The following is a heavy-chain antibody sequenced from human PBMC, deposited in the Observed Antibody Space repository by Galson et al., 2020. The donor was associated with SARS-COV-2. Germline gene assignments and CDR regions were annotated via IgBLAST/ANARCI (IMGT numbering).Heavy chain of an antibody. Sequence: GGSLRLSCAASGFPFASHSMNWVRQAPGKGLEWVSVVGLDGITRHYADSVRGRFTISRDNSKNTVWLEMNSLRVDDTGVYFCTREFGFSSGFWFFDLWGRGTLVTVSS. J-gene: IGHJ2*01. V-gene: IGHV3-23*01. CDR1: GFPFASHS. CDR2: VGLDGITR. D-gene: IGHD3-10*01. CDR3: TREFGFSSGFWFFDL.